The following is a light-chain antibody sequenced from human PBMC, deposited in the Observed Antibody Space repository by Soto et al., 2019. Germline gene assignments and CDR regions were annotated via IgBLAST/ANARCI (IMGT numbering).Light chain of an antibody. CDR1: DSNIGSNS. Sequence: QSALTQPPSASATPGQRVTISCSGSDSNIGSNSVYWYQQLPGTAPRLLISSYYQRPSGVPDRFSGSKSGTSASLVISGLRSEDEGDYYCAAWDDSLSGPVFGGGTKVTVL. J-gene: IGLJ2*01. CDR3: AAWDDSLSGPV. V-gene: IGLV1-47*02. CDR2: SYY.